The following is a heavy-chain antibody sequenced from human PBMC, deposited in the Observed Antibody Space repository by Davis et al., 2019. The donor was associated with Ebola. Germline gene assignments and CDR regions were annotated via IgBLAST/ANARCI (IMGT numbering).Heavy chain of an antibody. CDR3: ARGVTDILTGFVDV. CDR2: IYYSGST. D-gene: IGHD3-9*01. J-gene: IGHJ6*04. V-gene: IGHV4-39*07. CDR1: GGSISISSYY. Sequence: SETLSLTCTVSGGSISISSYYWGWIRQPPGKGLEWIGSIYYSGSTNYNPSLKSRVTISVDTSKNQFSLKLSSVTAADTAVYYCARGVTDILTGFVDVWGKGTTVTVSS.